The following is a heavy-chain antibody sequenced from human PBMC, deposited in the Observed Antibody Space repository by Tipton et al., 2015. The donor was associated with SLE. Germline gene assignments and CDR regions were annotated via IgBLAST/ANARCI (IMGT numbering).Heavy chain of an antibody. J-gene: IGHJ1*01. Sequence: GSLRLSCAVSGFPSSTSSNAAMSWVRQAPGKGLEWVGRIKSKIDGGTTDYASPVKGRFSISRDDSEDTLYLQMNSLRTEDTAIYYCARGGSSVWGTYRSVEYFQHWGQGTLVTVSS. CDR1: GFPSSTSSNAA. CDR2: IKSKIDGGTT. CDR3: ARGGSSVWGTYRSVEYFQH. D-gene: IGHD3-16*02. V-gene: IGHV3-15*01.